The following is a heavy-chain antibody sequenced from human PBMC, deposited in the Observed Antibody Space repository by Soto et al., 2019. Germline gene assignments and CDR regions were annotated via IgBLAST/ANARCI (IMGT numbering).Heavy chain of an antibody. Sequence: QVHLVESGGGVVQPGGYLRLSCAASASIFKGHGMHWVRQAPGKGLEWVAIIRYDGSDEHYGDSVKGRFTISRDNSKNMLYLQMNSLRAEATVVYYCARDGVGATTFFGFLDYWGQGTLVTVSS. J-gene: IGHJ4*02. CDR3: ARDGVGATTFFGFLDY. CDR2: IRYDGSDE. V-gene: IGHV3-33*08. CDR1: ASIFKGHG. D-gene: IGHD1-26*01.